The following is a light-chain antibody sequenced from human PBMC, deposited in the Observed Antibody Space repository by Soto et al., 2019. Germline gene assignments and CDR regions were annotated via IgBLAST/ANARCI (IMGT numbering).Light chain of an antibody. Sequence: EIVLTQSPATLSLSPGERATLSCRASQSVSSYLAWYQQKPGQAPRLLIYDASNRATGIPARFSGSGSGTDFPLTISRLEPEDFAVYYCQQRSNWPPRTFGQGTKLEIK. J-gene: IGKJ2*01. CDR2: DAS. CDR1: QSVSSY. CDR3: QQRSNWPPRT. V-gene: IGKV3-11*01.